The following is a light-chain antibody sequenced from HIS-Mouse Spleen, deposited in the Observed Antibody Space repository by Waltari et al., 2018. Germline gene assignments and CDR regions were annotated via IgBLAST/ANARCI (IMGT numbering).Light chain of an antibody. V-gene: IGLV2-14*03. CDR3: SSYTSSSILVV. J-gene: IGLJ2*01. CDR1: SSDVGGYNS. CDR2: DVS. Sequence: QSALTQPASVSGSPGQSSTISCTGTSSDVGGYNSVSWYQQHPGKAPKLMIYDVSNRPSGVSNRFSGSKSGNTASLTISGLQAEDEADYYCSSYTSSSILVVFGGGTKLTVL.